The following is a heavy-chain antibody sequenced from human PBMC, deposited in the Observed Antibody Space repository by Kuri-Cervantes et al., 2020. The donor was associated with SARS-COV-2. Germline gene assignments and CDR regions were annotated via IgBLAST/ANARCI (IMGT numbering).Heavy chain of an antibody. CDR2: IRYDGSNK. CDR3: ARAASAARLIVTPPGY. V-gene: IGHV3-30*02. D-gene: IGHD6-6*01. CDR1: GFTFSSYG. J-gene: IGHJ4*02. Sequence: GGSLRLSCAASGFTFSSYGMHWARRAPGKGLEWVAFIRYDGSNKYYADSVKGRFTISRDNAKNSLYLQMNSLRAEDTAVYYCARAASAARLIVTPPGYWGQGTLVTVSS.